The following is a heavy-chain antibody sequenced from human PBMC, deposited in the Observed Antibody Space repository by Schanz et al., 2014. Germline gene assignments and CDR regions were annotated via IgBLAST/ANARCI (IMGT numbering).Heavy chain of an antibody. V-gene: IGHV1-18*01. J-gene: IGHJ4*02. Sequence: QVQLVQSGAEVKKPGASVRVSCKVSGYAFTTYGISWVRQAPGQGPEFMGWISTFRNEDTNSAQRFQGRLTITADKSTSTAYMDVSSLRSEDTAVYYCASSGAGYSSSWDFDYWGQGTLVTVSS. CDR2: ISTFRNEDT. D-gene: IGHD6-13*01. CDR1: GYAFTTYG. CDR3: ASSGAGYSSSWDFDY.